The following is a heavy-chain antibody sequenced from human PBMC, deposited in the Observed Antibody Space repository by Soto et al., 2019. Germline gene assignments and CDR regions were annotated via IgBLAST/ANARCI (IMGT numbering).Heavy chain of an antibody. J-gene: IGHJ6*02. V-gene: IGHV1-3*01. CDR1: GYTFTSYA. CDR2: INAGNGNT. Sequence: QVQLVQSGAEVKKPGASVKVSCKASGYTFTSYAMHWVRQAPGQRLEWMGWINAGNGNTQYSQKFPGRVTITRDTSASTSYMEVSRLRSEDTAVYYCASGTAPSDVWGQGTTVTVSS. D-gene: IGHD6-13*01. CDR3: ASGTAPSDV.